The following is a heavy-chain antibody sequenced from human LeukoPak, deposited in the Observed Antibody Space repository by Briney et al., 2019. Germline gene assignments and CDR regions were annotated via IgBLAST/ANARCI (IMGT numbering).Heavy chain of an antibody. Sequence: SETLSLTCAVYGGSFSGYYWSWIRQPPGKGLEWIGEINHSGSTNYNPSLKSRVTISVDTSKNQFSLKLSSVTAADTAVYYCARGFSGWYHNSNDYWGQGTLVTASS. J-gene: IGHJ4*02. V-gene: IGHV4-34*01. D-gene: IGHD6-19*01. CDR3: ARGFSGWYHNSNDY. CDR2: INHSGST. CDR1: GGSFSGYY.